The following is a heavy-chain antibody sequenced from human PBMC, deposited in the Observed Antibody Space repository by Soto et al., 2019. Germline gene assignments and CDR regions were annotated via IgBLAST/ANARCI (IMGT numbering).Heavy chain of an antibody. D-gene: IGHD5-18*01. CDR1: GGSVSSCSYY. Sequence: PSETLSLTCTVSGGSVSSCSYYWSWIRQPPGKGLEWIGYIYYSGSTNYNPSLKSRVTISVDTSKNQFSLKLSSVTAADTAVYYCARDLQLEDWFDPWGQGTLVTVSS. CDR2: IYYSGST. J-gene: IGHJ5*02. V-gene: IGHV4-61*01. CDR3: ARDLQLEDWFDP.